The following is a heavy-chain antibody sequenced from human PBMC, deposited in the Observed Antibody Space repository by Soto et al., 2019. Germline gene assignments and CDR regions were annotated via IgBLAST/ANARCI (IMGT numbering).Heavy chain of an antibody. CDR3: AKDKEHSGYDWWGGDAFDI. J-gene: IGHJ3*02. V-gene: IGHV3-23*01. Sequence: EVQLLESGGGLVQPGGSLRLSCAASGFTFRSYAMNWVRQAPGKGLEWVSSISGSGGRTYYADSVKGRFTISRDNSKNTVYLQMNSLRAEDTAVYYCAKDKEHSGYDWWGGDAFDIWGQGTMVTVSS. D-gene: IGHD5-12*01. CDR1: GFTFRSYA. CDR2: ISGSGGRT.